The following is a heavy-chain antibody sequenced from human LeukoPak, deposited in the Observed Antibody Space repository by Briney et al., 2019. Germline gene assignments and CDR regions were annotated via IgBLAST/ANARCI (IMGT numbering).Heavy chain of an antibody. CDR1: GGTFSSYA. V-gene: IGHV1-69*13. J-gene: IGHJ4*02. CDR2: SIPIFGRA. D-gene: IGHD6-19*01. Sequence: SVKVSCKASGGTFSSYAISWVRQAPGQGLEWRGGSIPIFGRANYAQKFQPRVTITADESTSTAYMELSSLRSEDTAVYYCARGPRYSSGWTPFDYWGQGTLVTVSS. CDR3: ARGPRYSSGWTPFDY.